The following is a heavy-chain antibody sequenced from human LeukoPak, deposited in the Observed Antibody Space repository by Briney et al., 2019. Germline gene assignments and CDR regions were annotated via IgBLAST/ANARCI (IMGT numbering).Heavy chain of an antibody. CDR3: ARAAYGDYVCPDY. J-gene: IGHJ4*01. CDR2: CYHNGST. CDR1: GGSISTGSYY. D-gene: IGHD4-17*01. V-gene: IGHV4-39*01. Sequence: PSETLSLTCTVSGGSISTGSYYWGWIRQPPGKGLEWIGSCYHNGSTYYSPSLRSRVSISVDTSKNQFSLRLGSVTAADTAVYYCARAAYGDYVCPDYWGQGTLVTVSS.